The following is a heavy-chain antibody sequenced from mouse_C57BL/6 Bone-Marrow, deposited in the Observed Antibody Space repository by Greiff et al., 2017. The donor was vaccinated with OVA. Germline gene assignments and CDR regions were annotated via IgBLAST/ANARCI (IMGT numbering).Heavy chain of an antibody. V-gene: IGHV14-3*01. J-gene: IGHJ1*01. CDR2: IDPANGNT. CDR3: ASSGGSGLRFEV. Sequence: EVQLQESVAELARPGASVKLSCTASGYTIKNTYMHWVKQRPEQGLEWIGSIDPANGNTKYTPKFQGKATLTADTSSNTAYLHLSSLTSEDTAIYYWASSGGSGLRFEVWGAETTVTVSS. D-gene: IGHD1-1*01. CDR1: GYTIKNTY.